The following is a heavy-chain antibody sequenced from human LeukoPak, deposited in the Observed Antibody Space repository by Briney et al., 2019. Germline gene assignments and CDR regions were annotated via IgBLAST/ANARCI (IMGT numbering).Heavy chain of an antibody. CDR2: IWYDGSNK. Sequence: GRSLRLSCAASGFTFSSYGMHWVRQAPGKGLEWVAVIWYDGSNKYYADSVKGRFTISRDNSKNTLYLQMNSLRAEDTAVYYCARDLDYYYYMDVWGKGTTVTVSS. CDR3: ARDLDYYYYMDV. V-gene: IGHV3-33*08. CDR1: GFTFSSYG. J-gene: IGHJ6*03.